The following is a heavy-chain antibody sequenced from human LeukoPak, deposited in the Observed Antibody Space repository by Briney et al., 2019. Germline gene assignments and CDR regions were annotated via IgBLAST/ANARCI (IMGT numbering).Heavy chain of an antibody. CDR2: ISSSSSYI. D-gene: IGHD6-19*01. CDR3: ARDLGYSSGCPAD. J-gene: IGHJ4*02. Sequence: GGSLRLSCAASGFTFGSYSMNWVRQAPGKGLEWVSSISSSSSYIYYADSVKGRFTISRDNAKNSLYLQMNSLRAEDTAVYYCARDLGYSSGCPADWGQGTLVTVSS. CDR1: GFTFGSYS. V-gene: IGHV3-21*01.